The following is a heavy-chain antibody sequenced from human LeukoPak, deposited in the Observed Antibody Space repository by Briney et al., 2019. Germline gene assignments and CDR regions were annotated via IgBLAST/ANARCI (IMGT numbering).Heavy chain of an antibody. Sequence: PGGSLRLSCAASGFTFSSHSMNWVRQAPGKGLEWVSSISSSSSYIYYADSVKGRFTISRDNAKNSLYLQMNSLRAEDTAVYYCAGPYCSGGSCYVSRAPDYWGQGNPGHRLL. CDR1: GFTFSSHS. CDR2: ISSSSSYI. D-gene: IGHD2-15*01. V-gene: IGHV3-21*01. CDR3: AGPYCSGGSCYVSRAPDY. J-gene: IGHJ4*02.